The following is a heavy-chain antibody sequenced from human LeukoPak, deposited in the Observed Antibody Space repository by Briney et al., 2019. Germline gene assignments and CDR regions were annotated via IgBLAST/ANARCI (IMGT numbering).Heavy chain of an antibody. J-gene: IGHJ6*02. Sequence: SETLSLTCTVSGGSISSYYWSWIRQPPGKGLEWIGYIYYSGSTNYNPSLKSRVTILVDTSKNQFSLKLSSVTAADTAVYYCARTFGSSSLYYYYGMDVWGQGTTVTVSS. CDR2: IYYSGST. D-gene: IGHD6-6*01. CDR3: ARTFGSSSLYYYYGMDV. CDR1: GGSISSYY. V-gene: IGHV4-59*01.